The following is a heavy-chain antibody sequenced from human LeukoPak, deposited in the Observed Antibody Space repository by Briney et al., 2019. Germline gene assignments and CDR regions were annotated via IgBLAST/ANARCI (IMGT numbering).Heavy chain of an antibody. CDR1: GGSFSGYY. J-gene: IGHJ5*02. D-gene: IGHD3-22*01. V-gene: IGHV4-34*01. CDR2: INHSGST. Sequence: SETLSLTCAVYGGSFSGYYWSWIRQPPGKGLEWIGEINHSGSTNYNPSLKSRVTISVDTSKNQFSLKLSSVTAADTAVYYCAGGLCGQYSYDTTHLGFGPLGQGTPVTGSS. CDR3: AGGLCGQYSYDTTHLGFGP.